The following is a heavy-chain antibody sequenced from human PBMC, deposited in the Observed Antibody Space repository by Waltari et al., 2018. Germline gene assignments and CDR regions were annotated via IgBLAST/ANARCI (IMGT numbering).Heavy chain of an antibody. J-gene: IGHJ2*01. D-gene: IGHD6-13*01. Sequence: QVQLVESGGGVVQPGRSLRLSCAASGFTFSSYGMHWVSQAPGKGLEGVAVIWDDGSNKYYAESVKGRFTISRDNSKNTLYLQMNSRRAEDTAVYYCARDMAAADHWYFDLWGRGTLVTVSS. CDR2: IWDDGSNK. CDR3: ARDMAAADHWYFDL. CDR1: GFTFSSYG. V-gene: IGHV3-33*01.